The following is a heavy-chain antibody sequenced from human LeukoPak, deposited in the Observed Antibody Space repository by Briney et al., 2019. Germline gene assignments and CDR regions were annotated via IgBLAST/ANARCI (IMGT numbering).Heavy chain of an antibody. CDR3: ARDLYYYGSGSDNFLYY. Sequence: GGSLRLSCAASGFTVSSNYMNWVRQAPGQGLEWVSVINSGGSTHYADSVKGRFTISRDNSKNTLYLQMNSLRAEGTAVYYCARDLYYYGSGSDNFLYYWGQGTLVTVSS. CDR1: GFTVSSNY. V-gene: IGHV3-53*01. CDR2: INSGGST. D-gene: IGHD3-10*01. J-gene: IGHJ4*02.